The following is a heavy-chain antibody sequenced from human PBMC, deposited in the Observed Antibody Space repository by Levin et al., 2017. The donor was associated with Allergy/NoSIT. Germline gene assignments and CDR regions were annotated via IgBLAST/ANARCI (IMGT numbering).Heavy chain of an antibody. D-gene: IGHD1-26*01. CDR2: IYHTGST. J-gene: IGHJ4*02. CDR3: ARLHLQGGTYHLDY. Sequence: SETLSLTCTVSGGSIRNHYWSWIRQPPEKGLEWIAYIYHTGSTNYNPSLKSRVTMSVDMSRNQFSLRLSSVTAADTAVYYCARLHLQGGTYHLDYWGQGTLVTVSS. V-gene: IGHV4-59*11. CDR1: GGSIRNHY.